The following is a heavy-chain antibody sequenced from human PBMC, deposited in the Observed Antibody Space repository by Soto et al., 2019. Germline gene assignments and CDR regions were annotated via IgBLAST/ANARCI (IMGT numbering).Heavy chain of an antibody. Sequence: QVQLQESGPGLVKPSQTLSLTCTVSGGSISSGYYYWSWIRQHPGKGLEWIGYIYYSGTTYYNPSLKSRVTISVDTSKKQCSLKLTSVTAADTAVYYCARAEGYSSTWGLVDPWGQGALVTVSS. CDR3: ARAEGYSSTWGLVDP. CDR2: IYYSGTT. V-gene: IGHV4-31*03. CDR1: GGSISSGYYY. D-gene: IGHD6-13*01. J-gene: IGHJ5*02.